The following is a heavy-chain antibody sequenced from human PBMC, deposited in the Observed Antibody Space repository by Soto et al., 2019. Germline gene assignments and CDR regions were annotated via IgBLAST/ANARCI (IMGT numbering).Heavy chain of an antibody. CDR1: GGTFSSDS. D-gene: IGHD2-15*01. J-gene: IGHJ4*02. Sequence: SVKVSCKASGGTFSSDSFSWVRQAPGQGLEWMGGIIPMFDTPIYAQKFQDRVTITADESTSTAYLQLSSLRSGDTAVYYCARSGGLDRDFNYWGQGSLVTVSS. V-gene: IGHV1-69*13. CDR3: ARSGGLDRDFNY. CDR2: IIPMFDTP.